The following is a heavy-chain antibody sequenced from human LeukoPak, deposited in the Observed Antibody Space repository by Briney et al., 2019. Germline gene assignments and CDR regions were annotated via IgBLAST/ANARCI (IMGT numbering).Heavy chain of an antibody. D-gene: IGHD1-20*01. J-gene: IGHJ4*02. V-gene: IGHV3-66*02. CDR1: GFTVSSNY. Sequence: GGSLRLSCAASGFTVSSNYMSWVRQAPGKGLEWVSVIYSGGSTYYADSVEGRFTISRDNSKNTLYLQMNSLRAEDTAVYYCARDITGTADYWGQGTLVTVSS. CDR3: ARDITGTADY. CDR2: IYSGGST.